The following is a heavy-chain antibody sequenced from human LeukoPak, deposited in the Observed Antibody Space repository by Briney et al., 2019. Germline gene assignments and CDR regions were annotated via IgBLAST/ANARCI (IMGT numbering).Heavy chain of an antibody. CDR2: IYYSGST. Sequence: PSETLSLTCAVYGGSFSGYYWGWIRPPPGKGLEWIGSIYYSGSTYYNPSLKSRVTISVDTSKNQFSLKLSSVTAADTAVYYCARGSSGSYYRYYYYYMDVWGKGTTVTVSS. J-gene: IGHJ6*03. D-gene: IGHD1-26*01. CDR3: ARGSSGSYYRYYYYYMDV. V-gene: IGHV4-34*01. CDR1: GGSFSGYY.